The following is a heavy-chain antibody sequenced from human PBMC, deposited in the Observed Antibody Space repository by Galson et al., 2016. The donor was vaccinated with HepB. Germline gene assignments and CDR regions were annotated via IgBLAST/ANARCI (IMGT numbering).Heavy chain of an antibody. J-gene: IGHJ4*02. D-gene: IGHD6-6*01. CDR1: GGSISSSSYY. CDR3: ARHRAVRDYSSFAADY. Sequence: SETLSLTCTVSGGSISSSSYYWGWIRQPPGKGLECIGNIYYSGSTYYNPSLKSRVTISVDTSKNQFSLKLSSVTAADTAVYSCARHRAVRDYSSFAADYWGQGTLVTVSS. V-gene: IGHV4-39*01. CDR2: IYYSGST.